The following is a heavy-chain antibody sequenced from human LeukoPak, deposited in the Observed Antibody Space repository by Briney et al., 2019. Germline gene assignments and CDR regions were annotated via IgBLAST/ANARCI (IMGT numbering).Heavy chain of an antibody. V-gene: IGHV4-4*07. J-gene: IGHJ3*02. Sequence: SETLSLTCTVPGGSISSYYWSWIRQPAGKGLEWIGRIYTSGSTTYNPSLKSRVTMSVDTSKNQFSLKLNSVTAADTAVYYCARAFTVGATCGAFDIWGQGTMVTVSS. CDR3: ARAFTVGATCGAFDI. CDR1: GGSISSYY. D-gene: IGHD1-26*01. CDR2: IYTSGST.